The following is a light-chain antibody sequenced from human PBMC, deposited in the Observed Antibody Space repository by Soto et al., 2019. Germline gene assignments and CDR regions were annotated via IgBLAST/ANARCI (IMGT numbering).Light chain of an antibody. V-gene: IGKV1-9*01. J-gene: IGKJ3*01. Sequence: DIQMTQSPSSLSASVGDRVTITCRASQDISSFLAWYQQKPGKVPKLLIYAASTLQRGVPSRFSGSGSGTEFTLTISSLQPEDFATYYCLQYNNYPLIFGPGTKVDIK. CDR1: QDISSF. CDR3: LQYNNYPLI. CDR2: AAS.